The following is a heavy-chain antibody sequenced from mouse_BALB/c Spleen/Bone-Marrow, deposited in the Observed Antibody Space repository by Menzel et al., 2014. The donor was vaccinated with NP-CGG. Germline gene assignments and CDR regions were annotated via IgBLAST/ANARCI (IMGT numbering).Heavy chain of an antibody. Sequence: VQLKESGAGLVQPGGSRKLSCAASGFTFSSFGMHWVRQAPEKGLEWVAYISSGSSTIHYAHKVKGRSTISRDTPKNTLSIQMTILSCSLTSMYYYARDVPRYDVGYMDYWGQGTTLTVSS. CDR2: ISSGSSTI. D-gene: IGHD2-12*01. J-gene: IGHJ2*01. CDR1: GFTFSSFG. CDR3: ARDVPRYDVGYMDY. V-gene: IGHV5-17*02.